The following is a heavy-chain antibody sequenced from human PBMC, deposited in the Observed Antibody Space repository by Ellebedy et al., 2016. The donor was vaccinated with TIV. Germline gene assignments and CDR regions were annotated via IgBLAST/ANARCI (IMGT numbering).Heavy chain of an antibody. CDR2: INPNDGGT. V-gene: IGHV1-2*02. Sequence: ASVKVSCKASGYTFTGYFVHWVRQAPGQGLEWMGWINPNDGGTDYAQKFQGRVTMTTDTSINTAYMELNRLRSDDTAVYYCARSGIDYWGQGTLITVSS. CDR1: GYTFTGYF. CDR3: ARSGIDY. J-gene: IGHJ4*02. D-gene: IGHD1-26*01.